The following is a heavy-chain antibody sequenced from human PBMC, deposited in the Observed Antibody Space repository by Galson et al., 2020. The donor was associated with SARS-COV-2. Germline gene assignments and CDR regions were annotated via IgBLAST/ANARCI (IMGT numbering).Heavy chain of an antibody. J-gene: IGHJ3*02. D-gene: IGHD3-3*01. Sequence: ASVKVSCKSSGYTFNTYGISWVRQAPGQGPEWMGWISPNSGNTYYAQKFQGRVTLTRDKFTSTVYMDLRGLTSDDTAMYFCARDWSTSRRGAFDIRGQGTQVTVSS. CDR1: GYTFNTYG. CDR3: ARDWSTSRRGAFDI. CDR2: ISPNSGNT. V-gene: IGHV1-18*01.